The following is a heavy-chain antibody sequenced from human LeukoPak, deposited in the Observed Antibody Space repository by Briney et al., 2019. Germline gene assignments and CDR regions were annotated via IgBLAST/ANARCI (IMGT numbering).Heavy chain of an antibody. D-gene: IGHD3-10*01. V-gene: IGHV3-30-3*02. Sequence: GGSLRLSCAASGFAFSKYAMHWVRQAPGKGLEWVTIISDDGRSNYADSVEGRFTISRDNSKNTLYLQMSSLRAEDTAVYYCAKKSGSYYAFDIWGQGTMVTVSS. CDR2: ISDDGRS. CDR3: AKKSGSYYAFDI. CDR1: GFAFSKYA. J-gene: IGHJ3*02.